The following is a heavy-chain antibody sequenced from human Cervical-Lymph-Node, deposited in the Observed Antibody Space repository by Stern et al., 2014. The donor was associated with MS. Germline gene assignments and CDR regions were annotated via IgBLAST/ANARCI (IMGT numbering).Heavy chain of an antibody. CDR2: IYRSGSI. J-gene: IGHJ6*02. D-gene: IGHD2-21*01. V-gene: IGHV4-38-2*02. CDR1: GYSIDSGFY. Sequence: QVQLQESGPGLVKPSETLSLTCRVSGYSIDSGFYWDWIRQPPGKGLEWIGTIYRSGSIYHNPSLKSRVTISVHTSMTNFPLKVPFVTAADTAVYYCARRGGTIATFHAYYFYGLDVWGQGTTVTVSS. CDR3: ARRGGTIATFHAYYFYGLDV.